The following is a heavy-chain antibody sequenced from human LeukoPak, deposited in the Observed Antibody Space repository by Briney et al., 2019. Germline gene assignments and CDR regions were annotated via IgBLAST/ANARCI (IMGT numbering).Heavy chain of an antibody. Sequence: PGGSLRLSCAASGFTFSSYSMNWVRQAPGKGLEWVSYISISSSTIYYADSVKGRFTISRDNAKNPLYLQMNSLRAEDTAVYYCARDEDGSGVFDYWGQGTLVTVSS. CDR2: ISISSSTI. CDR3: ARDEDGSGVFDY. CDR1: GFTFSSYS. D-gene: IGHD3-10*01. V-gene: IGHV3-48*01. J-gene: IGHJ4*02.